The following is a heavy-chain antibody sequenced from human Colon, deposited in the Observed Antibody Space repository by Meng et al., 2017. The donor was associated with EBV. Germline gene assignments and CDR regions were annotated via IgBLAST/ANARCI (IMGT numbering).Heavy chain of an antibody. CDR1: GGSISSSHYY. Sequence: QLELPESGAGLVKPSETLSLTGSVYGGSISSSHYYWGWARQPPGKGLQWIGTIYHSGSTPYNPSLQSRVTMFVDTSKNQFSLMLTSVTATDTAVYYCARRRGGSGRDCWGQGTLVTVSS. D-gene: IGHD3-10*01. CDR2: IYHSGST. J-gene: IGHJ4*02. V-gene: IGHV4-39*01. CDR3: ARRRGGSGRDC.